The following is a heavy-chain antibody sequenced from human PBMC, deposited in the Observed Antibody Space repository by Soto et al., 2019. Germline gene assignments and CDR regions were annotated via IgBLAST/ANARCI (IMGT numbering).Heavy chain of an antibody. Sequence: PGGSLRLSCAASGFTFSSYAMHWVRQAPGKGLEWVAVISYDGSNKYYADSVKGRFTISRDNSKNTLYLQMNSLRAEDTAVYYCAREYYRSTSGYGFSMDVWGQGTTVTVS. J-gene: IGHJ6*02. CDR1: GFTFSSYA. V-gene: IGHV3-30-3*01. D-gene: IGHD5-12*01. CDR3: AREYYRSTSGYGFSMDV. CDR2: ISYDGSNK.